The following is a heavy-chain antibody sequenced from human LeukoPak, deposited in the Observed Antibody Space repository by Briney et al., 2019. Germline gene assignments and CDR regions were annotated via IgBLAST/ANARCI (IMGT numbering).Heavy chain of an antibody. CDR3: ARGGLVVPAAIYYYYYGMDA. Sequence: PSETLSLTCTVSGGSISSGSYYWSWIRQPAGKGLEWIGRIYTSGSTNYNPSLKSRVTISVDTSKNQFSLKLSSVTAADTAVYYCARGGLVVPAAIYYYYYGMDAWGQGTTVTVSS. CDR1: GGSISSGSYY. J-gene: IGHJ6*02. V-gene: IGHV4-61*02. D-gene: IGHD2-2*01. CDR2: IYTSGST.